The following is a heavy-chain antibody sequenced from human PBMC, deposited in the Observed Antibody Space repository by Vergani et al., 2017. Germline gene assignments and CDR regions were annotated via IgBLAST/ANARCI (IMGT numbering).Heavy chain of an antibody. CDR1: GYTFTGYY. J-gene: IGHJ2*01. CDR2: INPNSGGT. Sequence: QVQLVQSGAEVKKPGASVKVSCKASGYTFTGYYMHWVRQPPGQGLEWMGWINPNSGGTNYAQKFQGRVTMTRDTSISTAYMELSRLRSDDTAVYYCARDFIVVVPAAPPDWYFDLWGRGTLVTVSS. D-gene: IGHD2-2*01. CDR3: ARDFIVVVPAAPPDWYFDL. V-gene: IGHV1-2*02.